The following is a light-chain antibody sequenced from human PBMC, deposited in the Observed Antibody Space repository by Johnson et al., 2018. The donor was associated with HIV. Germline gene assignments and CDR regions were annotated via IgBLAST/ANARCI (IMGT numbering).Light chain of an antibody. CDR1: SSNIGNNY. Sequence: QSVLTQPPSVSAAPGQKVTISCSGSSSNIGNNYVSWFQHLPGTAPKLLIYENNKRPSAIPDRFSGSKSGTSATLVITGLQTGDEADYYCGTWNISLSAKVFGTGTKVTV. V-gene: IGLV1-51*02. CDR3: GTWNISLSAKV. J-gene: IGLJ1*01. CDR2: ENN.